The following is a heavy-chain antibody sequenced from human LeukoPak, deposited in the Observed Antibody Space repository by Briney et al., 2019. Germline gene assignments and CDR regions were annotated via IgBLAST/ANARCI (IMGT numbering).Heavy chain of an antibody. D-gene: IGHD6-6*01. J-gene: IGHJ6*03. V-gene: IGHV4-61*02. CDR3: ARSAYSSSASYYYYYYMDV. Sequence: SETLSLTCTVSGGSISSGSYYWSRIRQPAGKGLEWIGRIYTSGSTNYNPSLKSRVTISVDTSKNQFSLKLSSVTAAGTAVYYCARSAYSSSASYYYYYYMDVWGKGTTVTVSS. CDR2: IYTSGST. CDR1: GGSISSGSYY.